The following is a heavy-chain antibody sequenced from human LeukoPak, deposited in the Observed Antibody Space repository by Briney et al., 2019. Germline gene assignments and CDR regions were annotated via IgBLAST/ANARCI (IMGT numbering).Heavy chain of an antibody. CDR3: AKDPNGDWVGGFDM. Sequence: PGGSLRLSCEGSGFTFINYAMSWVRQAPGKGREWVAGISARGSRTHYADSVKVRCIISRDSSKNTVSLQMNNQRAEDTALYYCAKDPNGDWVGGFDMWGQGTMVTVSS. J-gene: IGHJ3*02. V-gene: IGHV3-23*01. CDR2: ISARGSRT. CDR1: GFTFINYA. D-gene: IGHD2-21*01.